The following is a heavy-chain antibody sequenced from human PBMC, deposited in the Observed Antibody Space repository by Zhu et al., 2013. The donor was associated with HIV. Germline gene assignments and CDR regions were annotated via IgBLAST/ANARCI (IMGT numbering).Heavy chain of an antibody. CDR1: GGTFSSYT. J-gene: IGHJ3*02. CDR2: IIPILGIA. CDR3: ASLGGSITMVRGAKEPDAFDI. V-gene: IGHV1-69*02. D-gene: IGHD3-10*01. Sequence: QVQLVQSGAEVKKPGSSVKVSCKASGGTFSSYTISWVRQAPGQGLEWMGRIIPILGIANYAQKFQGRVTITADKSTSTAYMELSSLRSEDTAVYYCASLGGSITMVRGAKEPDAFDIWGQGTMVTVSS.